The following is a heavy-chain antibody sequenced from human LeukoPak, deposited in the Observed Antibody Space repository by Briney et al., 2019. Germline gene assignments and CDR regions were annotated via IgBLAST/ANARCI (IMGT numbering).Heavy chain of an antibody. Sequence: GGSLRLSWSALGFTFSGNTMNWVRQAPGKGLEWVSVIYSGGNTYYADSVKDRFTISRDKSKNTLYLEMSGLRTDDTAVYYCGVDAENGTYRCRAVDIWSRGAMVTVSS. V-gene: IGHV3-66*01. CDR3: GVDAENGTYRCRAVDI. CDR2: IYSGGNT. J-gene: IGHJ3*02. D-gene: IGHD2-8*01. CDR1: GFTFSGNT.